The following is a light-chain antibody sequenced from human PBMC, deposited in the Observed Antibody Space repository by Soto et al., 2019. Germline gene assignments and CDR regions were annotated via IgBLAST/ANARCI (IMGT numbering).Light chain of an antibody. CDR1: QTINSW. J-gene: IGKJ1*01. V-gene: IGKV1-5*03. CDR2: EAS. CDR3: QQYNFYWT. Sequence: DILMTQSPSTLSASVGDRVTITCRASQTINSWLAWYQQKPGKAPKLLIYEASSLESGVPSRFIGSGSGTEFTLTISSLQPDDFATYYCQQYNFYWTFGQGTKVDIK.